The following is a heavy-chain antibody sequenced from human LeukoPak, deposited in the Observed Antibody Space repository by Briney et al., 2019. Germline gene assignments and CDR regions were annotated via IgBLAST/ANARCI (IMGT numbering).Heavy chain of an antibody. CDR2: IIPIFGTA. J-gene: IGHJ6*02. D-gene: IGHD7-27*01. CDR1: GGTFSSYA. Sequence: ASVKVSCKASGGTFSSYAISWVRQAPGQGLEWMGGIIPIFGTANYAQKFQGRVTITADESTSTAYMELSSLRSEDTAVYYCARVPWAIKRKYGMDVWGQGTTVTVSS. CDR3: ARVPWAIKRKYGMDV. V-gene: IGHV1-69*13.